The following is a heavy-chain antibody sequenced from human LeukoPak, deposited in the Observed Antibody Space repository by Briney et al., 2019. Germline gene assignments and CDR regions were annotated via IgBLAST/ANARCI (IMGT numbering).Heavy chain of an antibody. CDR2: ITYDGSNK. Sequence: GRSLRLSCAASGFTFSSYAMHWVRQAPGQGLEWVAVITYDGSNKYYADSVKGRFTISRDNSKNTLYLQMNSLRAEDTAVYYCARGEQLALDCWGQGTLVTVSS. V-gene: IGHV3-30*04. J-gene: IGHJ4*02. D-gene: IGHD6-13*01. CDR1: GFTFSSYA. CDR3: ARGEQLALDC.